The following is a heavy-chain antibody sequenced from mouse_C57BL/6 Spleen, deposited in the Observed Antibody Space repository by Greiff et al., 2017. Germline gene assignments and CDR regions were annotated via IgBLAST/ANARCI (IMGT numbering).Heavy chain of an antibody. J-gene: IGHJ3*01. CDR3: ASELTGRWFAY. CDR2: INPSSGYT. CDR1: GYTFTSYT. Sequence: VQLKESGAELARPGASVKMSCKASGYTFTSYTMHWVKQRPGQGLEWIGYINPSSGYTKYNQKFKDKATLTADKSSSTAYMQLSSLTSEDSAVYYCASELTGRWFAYWGQGTLVTVSA. V-gene: IGHV1-4*01. D-gene: IGHD4-1*01.